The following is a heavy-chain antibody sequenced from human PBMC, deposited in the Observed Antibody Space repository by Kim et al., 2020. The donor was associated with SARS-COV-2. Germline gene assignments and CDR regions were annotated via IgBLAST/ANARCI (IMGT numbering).Heavy chain of an antibody. CDR3: ARGWQQLVPNDAFDI. D-gene: IGHD6-13*01. CDR1: GYTFTSYY. V-gene: IGHV1-46*01. CDR2: INPSGCST. Sequence: ASVKVSCKASGYTFTSYYMHWVRQAPGQGLEWMGIINPSGCSTSYAQKFQGRVTMTRDTSTSTVYMELSSLRSEDTAVYYCARGWQQLVPNDAFDIWGQGTMVTVSS. J-gene: IGHJ3*02.